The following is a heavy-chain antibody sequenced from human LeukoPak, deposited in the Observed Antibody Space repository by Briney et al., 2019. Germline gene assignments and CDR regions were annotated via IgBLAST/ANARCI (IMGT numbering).Heavy chain of an antibody. D-gene: IGHD3-9*01. CDR2: IYYSGST. V-gene: IGHV4-39*01. CDR3: ARQGHNYDILTGYQPYYFDY. Sequence: SETLSLTCTVSGGSISSSSYYWGWIRQPPGKGLEWIGSIYYSGSTYHNPSLKSRVTISVDTSKNQFSLKLSSVTAADTAVYYCARQGHNYDILTGYQPYYFDYWGQGTQVTVSS. J-gene: IGHJ4*02. CDR1: GGSISSSSYY.